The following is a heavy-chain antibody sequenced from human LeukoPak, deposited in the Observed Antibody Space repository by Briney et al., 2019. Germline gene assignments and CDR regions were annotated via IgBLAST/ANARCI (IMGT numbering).Heavy chain of an antibody. V-gene: IGHV3-23*01. D-gene: IGHD3-16*01. CDR1: GFTFVSYA. J-gene: IGHJ4*02. CDR3: AKCRVGVSSPVDY. CDR2: ISNGGAST. Sequence: GGSLRLSCAASGFTFVSYAMSWVRQAPGKGLEGVSGISNGGASTYYADSVKGRFTISRDNSKNTLFLQMNSLRAEDTAVYYCAKCRVGVSSPVDYWGQGTLVTVSS.